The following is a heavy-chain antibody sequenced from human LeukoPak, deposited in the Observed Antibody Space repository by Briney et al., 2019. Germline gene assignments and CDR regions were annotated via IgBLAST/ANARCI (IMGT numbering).Heavy chain of an antibody. CDR3: ARESGNYARIIDY. Sequence: PSETLSLTCTVSGGSISSYYWSWVRQPPGKGLEWIGYIYYSGSTNYNPSLKSRVTISVDTSKNQLSLKLSSVTAADTAVYYCARESGNYARIIDYWGQGTLVTVSS. V-gene: IGHV4-59*01. CDR2: IYYSGST. D-gene: IGHD4-11*01. J-gene: IGHJ4*02. CDR1: GGSISSYY.